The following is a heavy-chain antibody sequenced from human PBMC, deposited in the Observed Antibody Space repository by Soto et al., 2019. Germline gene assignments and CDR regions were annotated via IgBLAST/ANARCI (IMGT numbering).Heavy chain of an antibody. J-gene: IGHJ4*02. CDR3: ARVFPSYCGGDCAYFDS. V-gene: IGHV4-59*02. Sequence: QVQLQESGPGLVRPSETLSLTCTVSGGSVNSYYWSWIRQTPGKGPEWIGYIFYSGSTNSNPSLKSRASMSVDMSKNQFSLRLSSLTAVDTAVYYCARVFPSYCGGDCAYFDSWGQGILATVSS. CDR1: GGSVNSYY. D-gene: IGHD2-21*02. CDR2: IFYSGST.